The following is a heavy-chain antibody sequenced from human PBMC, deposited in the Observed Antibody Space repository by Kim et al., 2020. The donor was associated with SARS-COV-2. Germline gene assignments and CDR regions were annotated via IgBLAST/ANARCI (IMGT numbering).Heavy chain of an antibody. CDR3: AREIFGSFDP. Sequence: YTNFADSVKGRFTISRDNAKNSLYLQMNSLRAEDTAVYYCAREIFGSFDPWGQGTLVTVSS. J-gene: IGHJ5*02. V-gene: IGHV3-11*05. D-gene: IGHD3-3*01. CDR2: YT.